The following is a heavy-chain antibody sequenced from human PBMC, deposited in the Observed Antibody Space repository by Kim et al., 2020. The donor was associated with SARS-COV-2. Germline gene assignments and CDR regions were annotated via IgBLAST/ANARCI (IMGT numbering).Heavy chain of an antibody. J-gene: IGHJ4*02. Sequence: GESLKISCKGSGYSFTSYWIGWVRQMPGKGLEWMGIIYPGDSDTRYSPSFQGQVTISADKSISTAYLQWSSLKASDTAMYYCARGVLWFGELSMPGRFDYWGQGTLVTVSS. D-gene: IGHD3-10*01. CDR2: IYPGDSDT. CDR3: ARGVLWFGELSMPGRFDY. CDR1: GYSFTSYW. V-gene: IGHV5-51*01.